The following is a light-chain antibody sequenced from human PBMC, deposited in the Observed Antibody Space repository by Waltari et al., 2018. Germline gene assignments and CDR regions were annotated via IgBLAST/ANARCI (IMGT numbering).Light chain of an antibody. V-gene: IGKV3-15*01. J-gene: IGKJ2*03. CDR3: QQYGNSRGS. Sequence: EIVMTQSPATLSVSQGERATLPCRASQSVSSNLAWYQQKPGQAPRLLIYGASTRATGIPARFSGSGSGTEFTLTISSLQSEDFAVYYCQQYGNSRGSFGQGTKLEIK. CDR2: GAS. CDR1: QSVSSN.